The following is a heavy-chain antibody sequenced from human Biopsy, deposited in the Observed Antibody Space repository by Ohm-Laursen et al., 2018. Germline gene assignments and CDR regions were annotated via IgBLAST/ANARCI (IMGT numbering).Heavy chain of an antibody. CDR1: GGSIGGGEYY. V-gene: IGHV4-31*01. Sequence: SQTLSLTCTVSGGSIGGGEYYWNWIRQHPGKGLEWIGLISYSGTTFYNPSLESLLTISIDTSKSHFSLNLRSVTAADTAVYYCARGVPHYDGSGFPLAGYWYFDLWGHGTLVTVSS. CDR3: ARGVPHYDGSGFPLAGYWYFDL. CDR2: ISYSGTT. J-gene: IGHJ2*01. D-gene: IGHD3-22*01.